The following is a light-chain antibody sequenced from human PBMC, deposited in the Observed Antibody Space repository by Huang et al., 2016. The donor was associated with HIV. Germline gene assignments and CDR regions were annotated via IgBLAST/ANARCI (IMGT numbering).Light chain of an antibody. V-gene: IGKV3-11*01. Sequence: EIVLTQSPATLSLSPGERATLSCRASQSVRNYLAWYQQNPGQAPRRLLFDASSRAASIPARFSGSGSGTDFTLTISSLEPEDFAVYYGHQRSSWPPYTFGQGTKLEIK. J-gene: IGKJ2*01. CDR2: DAS. CDR3: HQRSSWPPYT. CDR1: QSVRNY.